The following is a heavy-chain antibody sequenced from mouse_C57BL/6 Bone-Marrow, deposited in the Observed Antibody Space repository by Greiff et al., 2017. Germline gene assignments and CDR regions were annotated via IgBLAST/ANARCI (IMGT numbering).Heavy chain of an antibody. D-gene: IGHD2-3*01. CDR2: ISNGGGST. CDR3: ARGGYDGYSGFFAY. J-gene: IGHJ3*01. CDR1: GFTFSDYY. Sequence: EVQLVEPGGGLVQPGGSLKLSCAASGFTFSDYYMYWVRQTPEKRLEWVAYISNGGGSTSYPDTVKGRFTISRDNAKNTLYVQMSRLKSEDTDMYYCARGGYDGYSGFFAYWGKGTLVTVSA. V-gene: IGHV5-12*01.